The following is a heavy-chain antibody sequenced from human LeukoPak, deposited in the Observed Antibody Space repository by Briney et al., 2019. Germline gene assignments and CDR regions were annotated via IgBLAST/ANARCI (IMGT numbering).Heavy chain of an antibody. CDR3: AKGFLGGTDQYFDS. CDR2: IGSGGGST. V-gene: IGHV3-23*01. Sequence: GGCLRLSCEASGSTFSSYAMNWVRQAPGKGLECVSAIGSGGGSTDYADPVQGRFTISRDNSKSTLYLQMNSLRAEDTAVYYCAKGFLGGTDQYFDSWGQGTLVTVSS. J-gene: IGHJ4*02. D-gene: IGHD6-19*01. CDR1: GSTFSSYA.